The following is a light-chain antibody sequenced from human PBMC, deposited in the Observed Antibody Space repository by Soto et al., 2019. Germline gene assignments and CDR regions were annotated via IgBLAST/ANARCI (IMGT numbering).Light chain of an antibody. CDR3: SSYTSSSTEV. CDR1: SSDVGGYNY. CDR2: EVS. J-gene: IGLJ1*01. Sequence: QSALTQPASVSGSHGQSITISCTGTSSDVGGYNYVSWYQQHPGKAPKLMIYEVSNRPSGVSNRFSGSKSGNTASLTISGLQAEDEADYYCSSYTSSSTEVFGTGTNFTVL. V-gene: IGLV2-14*01.